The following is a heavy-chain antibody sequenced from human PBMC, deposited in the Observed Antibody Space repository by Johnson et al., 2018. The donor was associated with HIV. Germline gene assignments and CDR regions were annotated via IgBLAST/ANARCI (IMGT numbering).Heavy chain of an antibody. V-gene: IGHV3-9*01. D-gene: IGHD1-26*01. Sequence: VESGGGLVQPGGSLRLSCAASGFTFDDYAMHWVRQAPGKDLEWVSNISWSCGSIGYADSVKGRFTISRDNAKNSLYLQMNSLRAEDTAVYYCAKDVELHGAFDIWGQGTMVTVSS. CDR2: ISWSCGSI. CDR1: GFTFDDYA. CDR3: AKDVELHGAFDI. J-gene: IGHJ3*02.